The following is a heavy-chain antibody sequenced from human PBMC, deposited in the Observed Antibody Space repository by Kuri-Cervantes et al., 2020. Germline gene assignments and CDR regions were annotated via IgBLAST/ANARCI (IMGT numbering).Heavy chain of an antibody. CDR2: IIPIFGTA. CDR3: ARGHCSGGSCYQILYFDY. D-gene: IGHD2-15*01. CDR1: GGTFSSYA. V-gene: IGHV1-69*05. Sequence: SVKVSCKASGGTFSSYAFSWVRQAPGQGLEWMGGIIPIFGTANYAQKFQGRVTITTDESTSTAYMELSSLRSEDTAVYYCARGHCSGGSCYQILYFDYWGQGTLVTVSS. J-gene: IGHJ4*02.